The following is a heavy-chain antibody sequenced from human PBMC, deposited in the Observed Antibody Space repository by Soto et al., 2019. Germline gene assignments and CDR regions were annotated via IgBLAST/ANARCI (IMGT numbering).Heavy chain of an antibody. J-gene: IGHJ4*02. CDR1: GFTFSSYA. CDR2: ISGSGGST. CDR3: AKDGDIVVVVAATYFDY. Sequence: GGSLRLSCAASGFTFSSYAMSWVRQAPGKGLEWVSAISGSGGSTYYADSVKGRFTISRDNSKNTLYLQMNSLRAEDTAVYYCAKDGDIVVVVAATYFDYWGKGTLVTVSS. D-gene: IGHD2-15*01. V-gene: IGHV3-23*01.